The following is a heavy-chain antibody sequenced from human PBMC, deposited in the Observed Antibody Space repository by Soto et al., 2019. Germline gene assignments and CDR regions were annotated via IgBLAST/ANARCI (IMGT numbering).Heavy chain of an antibody. CDR3: ARVGYDSSGYPFDY. J-gene: IGHJ4*02. CDR2: IYPGDSDT. D-gene: IGHD3-22*01. Sequence: GESLKISCKGSGYTFTTPSIGWVRQMPGNGPAWIGIIYPGDSDTRYTPSFQGRGTISADKASSTAYLQWSSLKASDTAMYYCARVGYDSSGYPFDYWGQGTLVTVSS. CDR1: GYTFTTPS. V-gene: IGHV5-51*01.